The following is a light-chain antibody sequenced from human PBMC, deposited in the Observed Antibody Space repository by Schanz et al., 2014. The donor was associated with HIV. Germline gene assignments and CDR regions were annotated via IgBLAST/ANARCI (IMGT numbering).Light chain of an antibody. CDR2: GAS. Sequence: ELVLTQSPGTLSLSPGETATLSCRASQSVPSNYLAWYQQKPGRAPSLLIYGASNRATGIPGRFSGSGSGTDFTLTISRLEPEDFAVYYCQQYGNSPRTFGQGTKLEIK. CDR3: QQYGNSPRT. J-gene: IGKJ2*02. CDR1: QSVPSNY. V-gene: IGKV3-20*01.